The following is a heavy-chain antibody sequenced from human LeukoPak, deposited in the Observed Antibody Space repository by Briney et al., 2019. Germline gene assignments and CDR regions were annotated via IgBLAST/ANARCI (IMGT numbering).Heavy chain of an antibody. D-gene: IGHD1-7*01. Sequence: SETLSLTCAVYGGSFSGYYWSWIRQPPGKGLEWIGEINHSGSTDYNPSLKSRVTISVDTSKNQFSLKLSSVTAADTAVYYCASITGTTSSWFDPWGQGTLVTVSS. V-gene: IGHV4-34*01. J-gene: IGHJ5*02. CDR2: INHSGST. CDR1: GGSFSGYY. CDR3: ASITGTTSSWFDP.